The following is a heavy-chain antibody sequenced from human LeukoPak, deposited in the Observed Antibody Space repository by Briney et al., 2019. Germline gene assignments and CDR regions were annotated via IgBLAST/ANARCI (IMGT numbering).Heavy chain of an antibody. D-gene: IGHD3-22*01. CDR1: GYTFTSYG. J-gene: IGHJ4*02. CDR3: ARVRGSSGYWYYFDY. V-gene: IGHV1-18*01. CDR2: LSAYNGNT. Sequence: ASVTVSCKASGYTFTSYGISWVRQAPGQGLEWMAWLSAYNGNTNYAQKLQGRVTMTTDTSTSTAYMELRSLRSDDTAVYYCARVRGSSGYWYYFDYWGQGTLVTVSS.